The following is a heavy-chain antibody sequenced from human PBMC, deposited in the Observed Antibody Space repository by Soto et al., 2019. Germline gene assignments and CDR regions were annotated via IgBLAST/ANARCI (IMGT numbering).Heavy chain of an antibody. CDR3: AKDSLYSSSWLYDY. CDR2: ISGSGGST. J-gene: IGHJ4*02. Sequence: GGSLRLSCAASGFTFSRYAMSWVRQAPGKGLEWVSAISGSGGSTYYADSVKGRFTISRDNSKNTLYLQMNSLRAEDTAVYYCAKDSLYSSSWLYDYWGQGTLVTVS. V-gene: IGHV3-23*01. D-gene: IGHD6-13*01. CDR1: GFTFSRYA.